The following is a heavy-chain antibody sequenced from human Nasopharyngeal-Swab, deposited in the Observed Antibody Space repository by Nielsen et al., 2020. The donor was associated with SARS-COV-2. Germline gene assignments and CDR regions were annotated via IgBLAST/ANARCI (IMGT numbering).Heavy chain of an antibody. D-gene: IGHD6-19*01. V-gene: IGHV3-33*01. CDR1: GFTFGSFG. J-gene: IGHJ4*02. Sequence: GGSLRLSCAASGFTFGSFGMHWVRQAPGKGLEWVAVIWYDGSNKYYADSVKGRFTISRDNSKNTLYLQMNSLRAEDTAVYYCARMALAAKGFDYWGQGTLVTVSS. CDR3: ARMALAAKGFDY. CDR2: IWYDGSNK.